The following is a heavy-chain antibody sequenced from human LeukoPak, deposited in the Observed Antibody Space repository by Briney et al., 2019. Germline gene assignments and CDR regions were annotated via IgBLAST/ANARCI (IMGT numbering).Heavy chain of an antibody. D-gene: IGHD6-19*01. J-gene: IGHJ4*02. CDR1: GFSFSSYW. CDR3: ARGMRYSTGWYYFDS. Sequence: PGGSLRLSCAASGFSFSSYWMTWVRQAPGKGLEWVSYISSSGSTIYYADSVKGRFTISRDNAKNSLYLQMNSLRAGDTAMYYCARGMRYSTGWYYFDSWGQGTLVTVSS. CDR2: ISSSGSTI. V-gene: IGHV3-48*04.